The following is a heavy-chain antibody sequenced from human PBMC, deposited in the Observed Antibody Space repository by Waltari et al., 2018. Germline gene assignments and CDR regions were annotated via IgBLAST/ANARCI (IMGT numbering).Heavy chain of an antibody. J-gene: IGHJ5*02. CDR1: GSTFTSYA. D-gene: IGHD6-19*01. Sequence: EVQLVESGGGLVQPGGSLRLSCAASGSTFTSYAMRWVRQPPGKGLEWFSALSGSGGSTYYADAVKGRFTISRDNSKNTLYLQMNSLRAEDTAVYYCAKYGEDSGIAVAGTQGWFDPWGQGTLVTVSS. CDR2: LSGSGGST. V-gene: IGHV3-23*04. CDR3: AKYGEDSGIAVAGTQGWFDP.